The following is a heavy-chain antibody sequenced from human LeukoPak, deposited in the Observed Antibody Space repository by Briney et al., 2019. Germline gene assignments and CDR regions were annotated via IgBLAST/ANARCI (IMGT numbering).Heavy chain of an antibody. CDR1: GFTFSSYA. CDR2: ISGSVGST. Sequence: GGSLRLSCAASGFTFSSYAMSWVRQAPGKGLEWVSAISGSVGSTYYADSVKGRFTISRDNSKNTLYLQMNSLRAEDTAVYYCAKSTWSGYYTAEYFQHWGQGTLVTVSS. CDR3: AKSTWSGYYTAEYFQH. J-gene: IGHJ1*01. V-gene: IGHV3-23*01. D-gene: IGHD3-3*01.